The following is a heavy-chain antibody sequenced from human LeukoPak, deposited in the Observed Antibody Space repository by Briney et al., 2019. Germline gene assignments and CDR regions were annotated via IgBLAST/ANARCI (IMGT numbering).Heavy chain of an antibody. V-gene: IGHV4-39*07. CDR2: IYYSVIT. D-gene: IGHD5-18*01. J-gene: IGHJ4*02. CDR3: AREDTGMAPGFDY. CDR1: GGSLSSSSYY. Sequence: SETLSLTCTVSGGSLSSSSYYWGWIRQPPGKGLEWIGTIYYSVITYYNPSLRSRVTISLDTSKNQFSLNLNSVTAADTAVYYCAREDTGMAPGFDYWGQGTLVTVSS.